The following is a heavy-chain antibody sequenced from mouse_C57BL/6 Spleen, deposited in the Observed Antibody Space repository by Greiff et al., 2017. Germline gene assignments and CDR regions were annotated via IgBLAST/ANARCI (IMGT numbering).Heavy chain of an antibody. CDR2: ISSGSSTI. D-gene: IGHD1-1*01. CDR3: ARNYGSRTRDAMDY. J-gene: IGHJ4*01. CDR1: GFTFSDYG. Sequence: EVQRVESGGGLVKPGGSLKLSCAASGFTFSDYGMHWVRQAPEKGLEWVAYISSGSSTIYYADTVKGRFTISRDNAKNTLFLQMTSLRSEDTAMYYCARNYGSRTRDAMDYWGQGTSVTVSS. V-gene: IGHV5-17*01.